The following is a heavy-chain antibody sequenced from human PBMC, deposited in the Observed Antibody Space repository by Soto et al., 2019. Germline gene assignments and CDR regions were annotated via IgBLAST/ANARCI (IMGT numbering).Heavy chain of an antibody. CDR1: GYTFPSFG. CDR3: ARYAVFGADISPKYNYGVDV. V-gene: IGHV1-18*01. D-gene: IGHD3-3*01. CDR2: ISGYNGHT. Sequence: QVQLVQSGPEVKKPGASVTFSCKAPGYTFPSFGLAWVRQARGQGLQWLGWISGYNGHTNYAQKFQDRVTLTTDKSTKTAYMELRSLRYDDSAVYYCARYAVFGADISPKYNYGVDVWGQGTTVTVSS. J-gene: IGHJ6*02.